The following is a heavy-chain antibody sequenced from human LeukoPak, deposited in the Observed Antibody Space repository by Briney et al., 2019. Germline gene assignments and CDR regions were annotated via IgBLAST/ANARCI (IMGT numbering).Heavy chain of an antibody. D-gene: IGHD5-18*01. CDR1: GYTLISYA. CDR3: ARGTRGAAMGLHFDY. V-gene: IGHV1-3*01. CDR2: INAANGNT. Sequence: ASVKVSCKASGYTLISYALHWVRQAPGQRLEWMGWINAANGNTKFSQKFQGRVTITRDTSASTAYMELSSLRSEDTAVYYCARGTRGAAMGLHFDYWGQGTLVTVSS. J-gene: IGHJ4*02.